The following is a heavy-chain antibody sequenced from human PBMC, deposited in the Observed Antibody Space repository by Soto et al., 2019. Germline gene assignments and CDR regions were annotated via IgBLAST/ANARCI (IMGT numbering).Heavy chain of an antibody. Sequence: QVQLVQSGAEVKKPGSSVKVSCKASGGTFSSYTISWVRQAPGQGLEWMGRIIPILGIANYAQKLQGRVTITADKSKSTAYMELIRLRSEDTAVYYCARARYSSASDAFDIWGQGTMVTVSS. D-gene: IGHD6-25*01. CDR1: GGTFSSYT. J-gene: IGHJ3*02. V-gene: IGHV1-69*02. CDR2: IIPILGIA. CDR3: ARARYSSASDAFDI.